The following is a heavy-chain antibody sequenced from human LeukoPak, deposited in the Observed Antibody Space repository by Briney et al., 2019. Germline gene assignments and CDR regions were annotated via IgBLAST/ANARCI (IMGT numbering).Heavy chain of an antibody. D-gene: IGHD1-7*01. V-gene: IGHV4-59*01. CDR2: IYYSGST. J-gene: IGHJ4*02. Sequence: SETLSLTCTVSGGSIGSYYWSWIRQPPGKGLEWIGYIYYSGSTKYNPSLKSRVTISVDASKTQFSLKLTSVTAADTAVYYCARGSRELYYFDYWGQGTLVTVSS. CDR3: ARGSRELYYFDY. CDR1: GGSIGSYY.